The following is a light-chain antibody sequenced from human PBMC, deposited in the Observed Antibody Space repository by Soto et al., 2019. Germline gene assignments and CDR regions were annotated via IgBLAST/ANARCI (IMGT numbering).Light chain of an antibody. CDR2: GAS. Sequence: DIVLTQSPGTLSLSPGGRAALSCGASQSLSNNFLAWYQQKPGQAPRLLISGASSRATGIPDRFSGSGSGTDFTLTITRVEPEDFAVYYCQQYATSPLTFGGGTKVDIK. CDR3: QQYATSPLT. V-gene: IGKV3-20*01. J-gene: IGKJ4*01. CDR1: QSLSNNF.